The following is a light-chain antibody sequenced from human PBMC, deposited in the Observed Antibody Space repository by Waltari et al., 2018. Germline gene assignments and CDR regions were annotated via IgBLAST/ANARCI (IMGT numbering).Light chain of an antibody. CDR3: LQDYTYPFT. CDR1: QGVRID. CDR2: AAR. V-gene: IGKV1-6*01. J-gene: IGKJ4*01. Sequence: AIQMTQSPSSPSASVGDRAIISCRARQGVRIDVGWYQQKAGKAPKLLIYAARSLQSGVPSRFSGSGSGTDFTLSISSLQPEDVATYYCLQDYTYPFTFGGGTKVEIK.